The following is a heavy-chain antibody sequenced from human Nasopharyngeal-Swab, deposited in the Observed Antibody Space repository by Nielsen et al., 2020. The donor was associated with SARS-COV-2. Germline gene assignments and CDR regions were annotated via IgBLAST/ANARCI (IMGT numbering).Heavy chain of an antibody. D-gene: IGHD1-26*01. Sequence: ASVKVSCKASGYLFTDYNIHWVRQAPGQGLEWMGWINVDKGNTKQSQRFQSRVTITRDTSASTAYMEVSSLRAEDTAVYYCAREGDGWEGYFDYWGQGTLVTVSS. CDR2: INVDKGNT. CDR1: GYLFTDYN. CDR3: AREGDGWEGYFDY. V-gene: IGHV1-3*01. J-gene: IGHJ4*02.